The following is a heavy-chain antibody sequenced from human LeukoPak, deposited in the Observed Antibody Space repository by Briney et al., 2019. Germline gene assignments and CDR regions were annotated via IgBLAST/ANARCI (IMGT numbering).Heavy chain of an antibody. J-gene: IGHJ4*02. D-gene: IGHD5-12*01. Sequence: PGGSLRLSCAASGFTVSSNYMSWVRQAPGKGLEWVSVIYSGGSTYYADSVKGRFTISRDNSKNTLYLQMNSLRAEDTAVYYCAREYSGYVWDYWGQGTLVTVSS. V-gene: IGHV3-66*01. CDR1: GFTVSSNY. CDR3: AREYSGYVWDY. CDR2: IYSGGST.